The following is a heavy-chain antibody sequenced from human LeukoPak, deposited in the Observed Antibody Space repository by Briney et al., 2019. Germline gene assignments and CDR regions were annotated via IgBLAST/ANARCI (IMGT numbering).Heavy chain of an antibody. CDR2: IYYSGST. CDR1: GGSISSSSYY. D-gene: IGHD5-18*01. J-gene: IGHJ4*02. V-gene: IGHV4-39*07. Sequence: SETLSLTCTVSGGSISSSSYYWGWIRQPPGKGLEWIGNIYYSGSTYYNPSLKSRVTISVDTSKNQFSLKLSSVTAADTAVYYCASKISGHSYGSRFDYWGQGTLVTVSS. CDR3: ASKISGHSYGSRFDY.